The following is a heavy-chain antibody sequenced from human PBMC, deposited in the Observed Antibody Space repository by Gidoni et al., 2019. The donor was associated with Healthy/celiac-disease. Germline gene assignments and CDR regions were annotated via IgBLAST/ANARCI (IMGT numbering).Heavy chain of an antibody. CDR1: GGSFSGYY. Sequence: QVQLQQWGAGLLKPSETLSLTCAVYGGSFSGYYWSWIRQRPGKGLEWIGEINQSGSTNYTPSLKSRVTISVDTSKNQFSLKLSSVTAADTAVYYCASRQIVVGRTPKAKADYWGQGTLVTVSS. CDR3: ASRQIVVGRTPKAKADY. V-gene: IGHV4-34*01. J-gene: IGHJ4*02. CDR2: INQSGST. D-gene: IGHD3-22*01.